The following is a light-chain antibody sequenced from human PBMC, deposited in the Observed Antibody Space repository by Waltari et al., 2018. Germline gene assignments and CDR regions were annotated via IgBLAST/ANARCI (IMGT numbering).Light chain of an antibody. CDR3: QSYDSSLSGFWV. V-gene: IGLV1-40*01. Sequence: QSVLTQPPSVSGAPGQRVTISCTASSSNIRAGYDVHWYQQLPGTAPKLLIYGNSNRPSGVPDRFSGSKSGTSASLAITGLQAEDEADYYCQSYDSSLSGFWVFGGGTKLTVL. CDR1: SSNIRAGYD. J-gene: IGLJ3*02. CDR2: GNS.